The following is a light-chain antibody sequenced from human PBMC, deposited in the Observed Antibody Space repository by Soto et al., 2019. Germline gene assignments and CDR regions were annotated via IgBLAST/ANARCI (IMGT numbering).Light chain of an antibody. Sequence: DIQMTQSPSTVSASVGDRVTITCRASQSISSWLAWYQQKPGKAPKLLIYDASSLESGVPSRFSGSGSGTEFTLTISSLQPDDFATYYCKKYNSYSTWTFGQGIKLEIX. J-gene: IGKJ1*01. V-gene: IGKV1-5*01. CDR3: KKYNSYSTWT. CDR2: DAS. CDR1: QSISSW.